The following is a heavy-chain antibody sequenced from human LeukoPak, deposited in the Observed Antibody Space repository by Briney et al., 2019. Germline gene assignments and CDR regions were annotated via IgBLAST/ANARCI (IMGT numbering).Heavy chain of an antibody. CDR2: INHSGST. CDR1: GGSFSGYY. D-gene: IGHD2-2*02. V-gene: IGHV4-34*01. Sequence: SETLSLTCAVYGGSFSGYYWSWIRQPPGKGLEWIGEINHSGSTNYNPSLKSRVTISVDTSKNQFSLKLSSVSAADTAVYYCARGGVNEDIVVVPAAIRSYYFDYWGQGTLVTVSS. CDR3: ARGGVNEDIVVVPAAIRSYYFDY. J-gene: IGHJ4*02.